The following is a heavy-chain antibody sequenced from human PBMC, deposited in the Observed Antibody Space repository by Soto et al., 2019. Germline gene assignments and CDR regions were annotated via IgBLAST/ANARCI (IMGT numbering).Heavy chain of an antibody. V-gene: IGHV4-39*01. D-gene: IGHD2-2*01. Sequence: SETLSLTCTVSGASISSSTYYWAWIRQPPGKGLEWIGRIYYSGSAYYNPSLKSRVTISVDTSKNQFSLKLSSVTAADTAVYYCSGYCGSTACPTFSDYWGQGTLVIVSS. CDR3: SGYCGSTACPTFSDY. J-gene: IGHJ4*02. CDR2: IYYSGSA. CDR1: GASISSSTYY.